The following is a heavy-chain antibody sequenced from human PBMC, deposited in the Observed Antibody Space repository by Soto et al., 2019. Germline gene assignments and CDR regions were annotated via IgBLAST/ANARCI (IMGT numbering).Heavy chain of an antibody. J-gene: IGHJ3*02. D-gene: IGHD1-26*01. CDR3: ARGRGGTYDAFDI. V-gene: IGHV4-59*01. CDR1: AGSISTYF. CDR2: IYYSGTT. Sequence: SETLSLTCTVSAGSISTYFWIWIRQPPGKGLEWIGYIYYSGTTNYNPSLKSRVTILLDTSKNQFSLRLSSVTAADTAVYYCARGRGGTYDAFDIWGQGTLVTVSS.